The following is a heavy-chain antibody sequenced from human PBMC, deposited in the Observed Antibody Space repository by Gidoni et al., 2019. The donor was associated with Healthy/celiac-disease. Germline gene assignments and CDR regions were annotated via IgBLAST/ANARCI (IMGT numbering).Heavy chain of an antibody. Sequence: QVQLVESGGGVVQPGRSLRLSCAASGLPFSRYAMHWVRQAPGKGLEWVAVIWYDGSNKYYADSVKGRFTISRDNSKNTLYLQMNSLRAEDTAVYYCARDPIKGSSWSRNYYFDYWGQGTLVTVSS. D-gene: IGHD6-13*01. J-gene: IGHJ4*02. CDR3: ARDPIKGSSWSRNYYFDY. CDR2: IWYDGSNK. V-gene: IGHV3-33*01. CDR1: GLPFSRYA.